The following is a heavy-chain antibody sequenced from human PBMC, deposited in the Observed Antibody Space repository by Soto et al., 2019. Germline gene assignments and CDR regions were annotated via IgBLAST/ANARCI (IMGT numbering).Heavy chain of an antibody. Sequence: QVQLQESGPGLVKPSGTLSLTCAVSGGSISSSNWWSWVRQPPGKGLEWIGEIYHSGSTNYNPSLTSRVTXSXDXAKNQFSLKLSSVTAADTAVYYCASVRGGYYYAMDVWGQGTTVTVSS. D-gene: IGHD3-10*02. CDR3: ASVRGGYYYAMDV. J-gene: IGHJ6*02. V-gene: IGHV4-4*02. CDR2: IYHSGST. CDR1: GGSISSSNW.